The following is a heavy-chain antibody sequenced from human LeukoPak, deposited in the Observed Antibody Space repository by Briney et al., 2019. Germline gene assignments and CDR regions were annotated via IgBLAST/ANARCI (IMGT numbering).Heavy chain of an antibody. CDR1: GGSISSASDN. V-gene: IGHV4-39*01. CDR2: IYYSVST. D-gene: IGHD2-2*01. J-gene: IGHJ5*02. CDR3: ARQSYCSSTSCFTWFDP. Sequence: SETLSLTCTVSGGSISSASDNWGWIRQPPGKGLEWIGSIYYSVSTYYNPSLKSRVTISVDTSKNQFSLKLSSATAADTAVYFCARQSYCSSTSCFTWFDPWGQGTLVTVSS.